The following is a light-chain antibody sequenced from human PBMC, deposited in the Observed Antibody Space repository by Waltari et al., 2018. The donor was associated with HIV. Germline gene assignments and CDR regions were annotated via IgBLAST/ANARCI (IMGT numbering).Light chain of an antibody. CDR1: QSLGNW. CDR2: EAS. V-gene: IGKV1-5*03. CDR3: KQYYSYSPRHT. Sequence: DIQMTQSPPTLSASVGDRVSITCRASQSLGNWLAWYRQKPGKAPKLLIYEASTLEIGVPSRFSGSGAGTDFALTSSSLQPDDFATYYCKQYYSYSPRHTFGQGTKLEIK. J-gene: IGKJ2*01.